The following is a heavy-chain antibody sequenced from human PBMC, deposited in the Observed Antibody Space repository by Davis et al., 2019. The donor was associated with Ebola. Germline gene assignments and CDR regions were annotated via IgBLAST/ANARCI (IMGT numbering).Heavy chain of an antibody. CDR1: GDSISSSNW. V-gene: IGHV4-4*02. CDR3: ARDRGGMRRSSTSCYAY. D-gene: IGHD2-2*01. Sequence: SETLSLTCAVSGDSISSSNWWSWFRQPPGKGLEWIGEISQSGSTNYNPSLKSRVTISVDKSKNQFSLKLSSVTAADTAVYYCARDRGGMRRSSTSCYAYWGQGTLVTVSS. J-gene: IGHJ4*02. CDR2: ISQSGST.